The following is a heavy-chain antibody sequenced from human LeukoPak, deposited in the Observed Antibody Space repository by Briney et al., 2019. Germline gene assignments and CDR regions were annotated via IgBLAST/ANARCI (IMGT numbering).Heavy chain of an antibody. J-gene: IGHJ4*02. Sequence: ASVKVSCKVSGYTLTELSMHWVRQAPGKGLEWMGGFDPEDGETIYAQKFQGRVTITEDTSTDTAYMELSSLRSEDTAVYYCATEYRYSGSYSDFDYWGQGTLVTVSS. CDR2: FDPEDGET. V-gene: IGHV1-24*01. CDR1: GYTLTELS. CDR3: ATEYRYSGSYSDFDY. D-gene: IGHD1-26*01.